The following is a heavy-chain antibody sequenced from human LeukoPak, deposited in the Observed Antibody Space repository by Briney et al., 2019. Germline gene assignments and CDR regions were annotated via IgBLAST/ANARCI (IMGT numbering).Heavy chain of an antibody. J-gene: IGHJ3*02. Sequence: ASVKVSCKASGGTFSSYAISWVRQAPGQGLEWMGIINPSGGSTSYAQKFQGRVTMTRDMSTSTVYMELSSLRSEDTAVYYCARVDIVALEDAFDIWGQGTMVTVSS. CDR2: INPSGGST. CDR3: ARVDIVALEDAFDI. V-gene: IGHV1-46*01. CDR1: GGTFSSYA. D-gene: IGHD5-12*01.